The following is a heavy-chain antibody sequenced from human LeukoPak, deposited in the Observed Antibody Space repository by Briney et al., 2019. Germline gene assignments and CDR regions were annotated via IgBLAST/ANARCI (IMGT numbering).Heavy chain of an antibody. CDR2: ISASDGST. V-gene: IGHV3-64*01. Sequence: PGGSLRLSCAASGFIFSNYAMHWVRQAPGKGLEYVSAISASDGSTYYASSVKGRFTISRDNSKSILYLQMGSLRAEDTAVYYCAKEVVGYCSSTSCYVGYGMDVWGQGTTVTVSS. CDR1: GFIFSNYA. J-gene: IGHJ6*02. CDR3: AKEVVGYCSSTSCYVGYGMDV. D-gene: IGHD2-2*03.